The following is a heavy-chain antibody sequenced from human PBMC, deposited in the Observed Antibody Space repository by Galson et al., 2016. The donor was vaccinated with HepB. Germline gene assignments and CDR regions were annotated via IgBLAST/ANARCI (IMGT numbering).Heavy chain of an antibody. D-gene: IGHD7-27*01. Sequence: CAISGDSVSSKDATWNWIRQSPSRGLEWLGRTYFRSKWYSDYALSVKGRVTIGPDTSKNQFSLHLNSVTPDDTAVYYCARHPATWGLGELGGLLDSWGQGTLVTVSS. V-gene: IGHV6-1*01. J-gene: IGHJ5*01. CDR2: TYFRSKWYS. CDR3: ARHPATWGLGELGGLLDS. CDR1: GDSVSSKDAT.